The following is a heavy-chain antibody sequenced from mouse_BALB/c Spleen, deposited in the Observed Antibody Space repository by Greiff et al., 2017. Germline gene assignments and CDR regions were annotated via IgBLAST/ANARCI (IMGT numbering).Heavy chain of an antibody. Sequence: EVKLEESGAELVKPGASVKLSCTASGFNIKDTYMHWVKQRPEQGLEWIGRIDPANGNTKYDPKFQGKATITADTSSNTAYLQLSSLTSEDTAVYYCARRTTAKGFAYWGQGTLVTVSA. CDR1: GFNIKDTY. CDR3: ARRTTAKGFAY. J-gene: IGHJ3*01. V-gene: IGHV14-3*02. CDR2: IDPANGNT. D-gene: IGHD1-2*01.